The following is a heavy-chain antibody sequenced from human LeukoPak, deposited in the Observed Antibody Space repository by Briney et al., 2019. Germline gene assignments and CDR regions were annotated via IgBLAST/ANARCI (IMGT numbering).Heavy chain of an antibody. CDR3: AREYSGYDLGYYFDY. CDR1: GFTFDDYG. CDR2: INWNGGST. V-gene: IGHV3-20*04. D-gene: IGHD5-12*01. J-gene: IGHJ4*02. Sequence: PGGSLRLSCAASGFTFDDYGMSWVRQAPGKGLEWVSGINWNGGSTGYADPVKGRFTISRDNAKNSLYLQMNSLRAEDTALYYCAREYSGYDLGYYFDYWGQGTLVTVSS.